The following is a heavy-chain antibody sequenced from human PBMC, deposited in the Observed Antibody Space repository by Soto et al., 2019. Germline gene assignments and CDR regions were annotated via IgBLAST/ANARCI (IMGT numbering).Heavy chain of an antibody. CDR2: IYYSGST. J-gene: IGHJ4*02. D-gene: IGHD3-22*01. Sequence: SETLSVTCTVSGGSISSGDYYWSWIRQPPGKGLEWIGYIYYSGSTYYNPSLKSRVTISVDTSKNQFSLKLSSVTAADTAVYYCVGYYDSSGYYYYFDYWGQGTLVTVSS. CDR3: VGYYDSSGYYYYFDY. CDR1: GGSISSGDYY. V-gene: IGHV4-30-4*01.